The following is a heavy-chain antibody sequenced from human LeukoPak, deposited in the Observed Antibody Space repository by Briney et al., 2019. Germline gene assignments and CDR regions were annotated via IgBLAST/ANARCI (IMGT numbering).Heavy chain of an antibody. CDR3: ARGGSGWPIYFDY. D-gene: IGHD6-19*01. CDR1: GFTFSSYS. CDR2: ISSSSSYI. Sequence: PGGSLRLSCAASGFTFSSYSMNWVCQAPGKGLEWVSSISSSSSYIYYADSVKGRFTISRDNAKNSLYLQMNSLRAEDAAVYYCARGGSGWPIYFDYWGQGTLVTVSS. V-gene: IGHV3-21*01. J-gene: IGHJ4*02.